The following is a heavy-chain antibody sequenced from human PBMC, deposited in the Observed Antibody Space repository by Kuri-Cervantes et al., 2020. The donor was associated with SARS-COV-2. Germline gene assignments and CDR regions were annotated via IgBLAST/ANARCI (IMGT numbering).Heavy chain of an antibody. CDR1: GYTFTSYD. Sequence: SVKVSCKASGYTFTSYDINWVRQAPGQGLEWMGGIIPIFGTANYAQKFQGRVTITTDESTSTAYMELSSLRSEDTAVYYCARGYSRSSASNFDYWGQGTLVTVSS. CDR3: ARGYSRSSASNFDY. J-gene: IGHJ4*02. CDR2: IIPIFGTA. V-gene: IGHV1-69*05. D-gene: IGHD6-6*01.